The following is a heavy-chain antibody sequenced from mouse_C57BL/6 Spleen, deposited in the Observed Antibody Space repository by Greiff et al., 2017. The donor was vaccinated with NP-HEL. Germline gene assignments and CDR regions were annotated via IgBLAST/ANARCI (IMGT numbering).Heavy chain of an antibody. V-gene: IGHV1-19*01. CDR3: ARESVDYGDGDYYAMDY. CDR1: GYTFTDYY. D-gene: IGHD2-4*01. Sequence: EVQLQQSGPVLVKPGASVKMSCKASGYTFTDYYMNWVKQSHGKSLEWIGVINPYNGGTSYNQKFKGKATLTVDKSSSTAYMELNSLTSEDSAVYYCARESVDYGDGDYYAMDYWGQGTSVTVSS. J-gene: IGHJ4*01. CDR2: INPYNGGT.